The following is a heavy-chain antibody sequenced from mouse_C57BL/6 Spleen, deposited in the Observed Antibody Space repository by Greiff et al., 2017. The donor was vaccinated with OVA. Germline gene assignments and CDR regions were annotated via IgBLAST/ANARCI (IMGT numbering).Heavy chain of an antibody. CDR3: ARRYYGSSYGYFDV. D-gene: IGHD1-1*01. V-gene: IGHV1-59*01. Sequence: QVHVKQPGAELVKPGTSVMLSCKASGYTFTSYWMHWVKQRPGQGLEWIGVIDPSDSYTNYNQKFKGKATLTVDTSSSTAYMQLSSLTSEDSAVYYGARRYYGSSYGYFDVWGTGTTVTVSS. CDR1: GYTFTSYW. CDR2: IDPSDSYT. J-gene: IGHJ1*03.